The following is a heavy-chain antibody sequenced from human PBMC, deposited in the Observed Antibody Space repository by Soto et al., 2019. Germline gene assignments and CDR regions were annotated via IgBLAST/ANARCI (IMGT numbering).Heavy chain of an antibody. Sequence: SETLSLTCTVSGGSISSSSYYWGWIRQPPGKGLEWIGSIYYSGSTYYNPSLKSRVTISVDTSKNQFSLKLSSVTAAETAVYYCARHLRPYGSGSYYLPYYFDYWGQGTLVTVSS. CDR3: ARHLRPYGSGSYYLPYYFDY. V-gene: IGHV4-39*01. CDR1: GGSISSSSYY. D-gene: IGHD3-10*01. J-gene: IGHJ4*02. CDR2: IYYSGST.